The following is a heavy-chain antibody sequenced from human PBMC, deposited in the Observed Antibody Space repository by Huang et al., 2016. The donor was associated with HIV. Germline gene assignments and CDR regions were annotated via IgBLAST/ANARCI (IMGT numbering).Heavy chain of an antibody. Sequence: QVQLVQSGAEVKKPGSSVKVACKASGGTFSSYAIRWVRQAPGQGLGWMGGIIPIFGTANYAQKCQGRVTITADESTSTAYMALSSLRSEETAVYYCARVESRRYYDSSGYDYWGQGTLVTVSS. CDR2: IIPIFGTA. J-gene: IGHJ4*02. CDR3: ARVESRRYYDSSGYDY. V-gene: IGHV1-69*01. D-gene: IGHD3-22*01. CDR1: GGTFSSYA.